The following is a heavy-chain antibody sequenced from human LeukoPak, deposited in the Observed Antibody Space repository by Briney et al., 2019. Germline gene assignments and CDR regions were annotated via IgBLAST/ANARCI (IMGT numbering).Heavy chain of an antibody. CDR3: ARDLRRFPGDY. J-gene: IGHJ4*02. Sequence: ASVKVSCKASGYTFTSYDINWVRQATGQGLEWMGIINPSGGSTSYAQKFQGRVTMTRDMSTSTVYMELSSLRSEDTAVYYCARDLRRFPGDYWGQGTLVTVSS. CDR2: INPSGGST. CDR1: GYTFTSYD. V-gene: IGHV1-46*01.